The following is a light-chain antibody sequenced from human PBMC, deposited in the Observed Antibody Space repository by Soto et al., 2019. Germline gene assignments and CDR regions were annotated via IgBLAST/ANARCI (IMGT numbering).Light chain of an antibody. J-gene: IGLJ2*01. V-gene: IGLV3-21*02. CDR3: QVWDTSNDHVV. CDR1: NIGSKS. CDR2: DGS. Sequence: SYELTQPPSVSVAPGQTARITCGGNNIGSKSVHWYQQRPGQAPVLVVHDGSDRPSGIPERFSGSNSENTATLTITRVEAVDEADYYCQVWDTSNDHVVFGGGTKLTVL.